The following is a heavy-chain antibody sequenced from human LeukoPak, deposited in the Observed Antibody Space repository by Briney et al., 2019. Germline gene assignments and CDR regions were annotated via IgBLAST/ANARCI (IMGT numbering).Heavy chain of an antibody. CDR1: GFTFSSYW. J-gene: IGHJ4*02. CDR3: ARRYGSGSSPVDY. D-gene: IGHD3-10*01. Sequence: HSGGSLRLSCAASGFTFSSYWMSWVRQAPGKGLEWVANIKHDGSEKYYVDSVKGRFTISRDNAKNSLYLQMNSLRAEDTAVYYCARRYGSGSSPVDYWGQGTLVTVSS. V-gene: IGHV3-7*01. CDR2: IKHDGSEK.